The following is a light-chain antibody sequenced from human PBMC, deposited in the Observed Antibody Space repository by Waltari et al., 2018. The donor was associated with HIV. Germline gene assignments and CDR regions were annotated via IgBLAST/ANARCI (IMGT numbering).Light chain of an antibody. Sequence: VMTQSPATLSVSPGDRATLSCSASQTGSTNLAWYQQKPSQAPGLPVYDAATRATGIPARFSGSVSGTELTLTISSLQAEDSAMYYCQQYKNWPPWKFGQGTKVEIK. V-gene: IGKV3-15*01. CDR3: QQYKNWPPWK. CDR1: QTGSTN. CDR2: DAA. J-gene: IGKJ1*01.